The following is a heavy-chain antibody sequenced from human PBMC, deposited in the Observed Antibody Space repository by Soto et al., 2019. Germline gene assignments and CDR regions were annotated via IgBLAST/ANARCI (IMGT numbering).Heavy chain of an antibody. D-gene: IGHD6-13*01. CDR2: INPNSGGT. CDR1: GYTFTGYY. J-gene: IGHJ4*02. Sequence: ASVTVSCKASGYTFTGYYMHWVRQAPGQGLEWMGWINPNSGGTNYAQKFQGWVTMTRDTSISTAYMELSRLRSDDTAVYYCARGEDISSWRFDYWGQGTLVTVSS. V-gene: IGHV1-2*04. CDR3: ARGEDISSWRFDY.